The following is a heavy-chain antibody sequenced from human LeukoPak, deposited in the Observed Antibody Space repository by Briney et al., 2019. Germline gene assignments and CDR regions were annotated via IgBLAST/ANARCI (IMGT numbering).Heavy chain of an antibody. CDR1: GGSISSSNW. CDR3: ARDTGSDYYGSGSYSDP. D-gene: IGHD3-10*01. Sequence: SETLSLTCAVSGGSISSSNWWSWVRQPPGKGLEWIGEIYHSGSTNYNPSLKSRVTISVDKSKNQFSLKLSSVTAADTAVYYCARDTGSDYYGSGSYSDPWGQGTLVTVSS. V-gene: IGHV4-4*02. J-gene: IGHJ5*02. CDR2: IYHSGST.